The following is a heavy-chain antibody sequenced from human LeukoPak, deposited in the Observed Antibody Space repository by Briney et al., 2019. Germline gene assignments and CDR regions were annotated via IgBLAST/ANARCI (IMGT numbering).Heavy chain of an antibody. J-gene: IGHJ4*02. CDR2: IKQDGSEK. CDR1: GFTFSSYW. CDR3: ARGPSIMITFGGVIVLPHFDY. V-gene: IGHV3-7*01. Sequence: PGGSLRLSCAASGFTFSSYWMSWVRQAPGKGLEWVANIKQDGSEKYYVDSVMGRFTISRDNAKNSLYLQMNSLRAEDTAVYYCARGPSIMITFGGVIVLPHFDYWGQGTLVTVSS. D-gene: IGHD3-16*02.